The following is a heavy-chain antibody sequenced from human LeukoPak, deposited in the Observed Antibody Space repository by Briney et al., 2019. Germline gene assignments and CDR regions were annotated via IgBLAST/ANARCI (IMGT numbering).Heavy chain of an antibody. CDR3: ARGPVYDFWSGHQNSYYYYYMDV. J-gene: IGHJ6*03. CDR2: INPNSDNT. V-gene: IGHV1-8*03. D-gene: IGHD3-3*01. CDR1: GYTFTSYD. Sequence: ASVKVSCKASGYTFTSYDINWVRQATGQGLEWMGWINPNSDNTGYAQKFQDRVTITRNTSISTAYMELSSLTSDDTAVYYCARGPVYDFWSGHQNSYYYYYMDVWGKGTTVTVSS.